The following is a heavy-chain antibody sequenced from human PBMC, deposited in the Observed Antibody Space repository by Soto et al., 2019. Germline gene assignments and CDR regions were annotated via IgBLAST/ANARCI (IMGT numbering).Heavy chain of an antibody. J-gene: IGHJ3*02. V-gene: IGHV1-8*01. D-gene: IGHD4-17*01. CDR2: INPNSGNT. CDR1: GYTFTSYD. Sequence: GASVKVSCKASGYTFTSYDINWVRQATGQGLEWMGWINPNSGNTSYAQKFQGRVTMTRDTSTSTVYMELSSLRSEDTAVYYCARDYGDRGYDAFDIWGQGTMVTVSS. CDR3: ARDYGDRGYDAFDI.